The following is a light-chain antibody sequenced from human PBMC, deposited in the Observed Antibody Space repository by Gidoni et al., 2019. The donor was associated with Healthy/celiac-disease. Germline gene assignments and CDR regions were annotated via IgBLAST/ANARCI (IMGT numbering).Light chain of an antibody. J-gene: IGKJ1*01. CDR1: QSLLHSNGYNY. V-gene: IGKV2-28*01. CDR3: MQALQTPPWT. CDR2: WGS. Sequence: DIVMTQSTVSLPVTPGEPSSISCRSSQSLLHSNGYNYFDWYLQKPGQSPQLLIYWGSNRASGVPDRFSVSVSGTYFTLNISIVEAEDFVVYYCMQALQTPPWTFGQGTKVEI.